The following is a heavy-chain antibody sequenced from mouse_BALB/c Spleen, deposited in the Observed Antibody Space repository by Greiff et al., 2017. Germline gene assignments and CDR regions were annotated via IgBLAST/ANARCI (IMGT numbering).Heavy chain of an antibody. V-gene: IGHV1-7*01. J-gene: IGHJ3*01. CDR1: GYTFTSYW. Sequence: QVQLQQSGAELAKPGASVKMSCKASGYTFTSYWMHWVKQRPGQGLEWIGYINPSTGYTEYNQKFKDKATLTADKSSSTAYMQLSSLTSEDSAVYYCARWWAKIAYWGQGTLVTVSA. D-gene: IGHD1-1*02. CDR3: ARWWAKIAY. CDR2: INPSTGYT.